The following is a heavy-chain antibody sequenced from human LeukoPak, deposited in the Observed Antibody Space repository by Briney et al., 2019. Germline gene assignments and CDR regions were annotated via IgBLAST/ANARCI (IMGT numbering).Heavy chain of an antibody. Sequence: ASVKVSCKASGGTFSSYAISWVRQAPGQGLEWMGGIIPIFGTANYAQKFQGRVTITADKSTSTAYMELSSLRSEDTAVYYCARDSTHTLGSNDWAGIDYWGQGTLVTVSS. CDR3: ARDSTHTLGSNDWAGIDY. J-gene: IGHJ4*02. V-gene: IGHV1-69*06. D-gene: IGHD6-19*01. CDR2: IIPIFGTA. CDR1: GGTFSSYA.